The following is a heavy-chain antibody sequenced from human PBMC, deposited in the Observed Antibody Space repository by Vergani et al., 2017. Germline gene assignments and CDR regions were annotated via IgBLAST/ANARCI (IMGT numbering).Heavy chain of an antibody. V-gene: IGHV3-33*06. CDR3: AKEGYGDYFVHAFDI. CDR1: GFTFSSYG. Sequence: QVQLVESGGGVVQPGRSLRLSCAASGFTFSSYGMHWVRQAPGKGLEWVAVIWYDGSNKYYADSGKGRFTISRDNSKNTLYLQMNSLRAEDTAVYYCAKEGYGDYFVHAFDIWGQGTMVTVSS. CDR2: IWYDGSNK. D-gene: IGHD4-17*01. J-gene: IGHJ3*02.